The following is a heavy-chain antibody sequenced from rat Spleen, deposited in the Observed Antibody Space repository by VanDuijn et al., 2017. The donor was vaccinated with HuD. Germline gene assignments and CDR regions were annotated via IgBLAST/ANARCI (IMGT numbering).Heavy chain of an antibody. CDR3: ATQDYGGYSERPFAY. Sequence: EVQLVESGGGLVQPGNSLKLSCAASGFTFSDYAMAWVRPSPKKGLEWVATIIYDGSSTYYRDSVKGRFTISRDNAKSTLYLQMDSLRSEDTATYYCATQDYGGYSERPFAYWGQGTLVTVSS. CDR2: IIYDGSST. J-gene: IGHJ3*01. D-gene: IGHD1-11*01. CDR1: GFTFSDYA. V-gene: IGHV5S10*01.